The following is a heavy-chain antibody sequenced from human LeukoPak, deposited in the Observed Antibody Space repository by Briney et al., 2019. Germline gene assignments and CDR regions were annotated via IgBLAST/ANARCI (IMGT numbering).Heavy chain of an antibody. V-gene: IGHV4-59*01. J-gene: IGHJ5*02. CDR1: GGSISSYY. Sequence: PSETLSLTCTVSGGSISSYYWSWIRQPPGKGLEWIGYIYYSGSTNYNTSLKSRVTISVDTSKNQFSLKLSSVTAADTAVYYCARVADYYGSGSYPERGWFDPWGQGTLVTVSS. CDR3: ARVADYYGSGSYPERGWFDP. D-gene: IGHD3-10*01. CDR2: IYYSGST.